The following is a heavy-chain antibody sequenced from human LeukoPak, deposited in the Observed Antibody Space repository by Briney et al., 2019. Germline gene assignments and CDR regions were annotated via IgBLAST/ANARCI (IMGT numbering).Heavy chain of an antibody. CDR2: IYSGGST. V-gene: IGHV3-53*05. CDR1: GFTFSSYA. D-gene: IGHD3-16*01. J-gene: IGHJ5*02. Sequence: GGSLRLSCAASGFTFSSYAMSWVRQAPGKGLEWVSVIYSGGSTYYADSVKGRFTISRDNPKNTLYLQMNSLRAEDTAVYYCARGGGGSLFDPWGQGTLVTVSS. CDR3: ARGGGGSLFDP.